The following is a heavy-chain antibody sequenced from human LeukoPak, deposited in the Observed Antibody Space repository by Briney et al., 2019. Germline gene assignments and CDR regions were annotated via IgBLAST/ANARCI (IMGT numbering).Heavy chain of an antibody. CDR3: ARDLYSGYDRMWGILDY. J-gene: IGHJ4*02. D-gene: IGHD5-12*01. CDR2: ISYDGSNK. Sequence: GRSLRLSCAASGFTFSSYAMHWVRQAPGKGLEWVAVISYDGSNKYYADSVKGRFTISRDNSKNTLYLQMNSLRAEDTAVYYCARDLYSGYDRMWGILDYWGQGTLVTVSS. V-gene: IGHV3-30*04. CDR1: GFTFSSYA.